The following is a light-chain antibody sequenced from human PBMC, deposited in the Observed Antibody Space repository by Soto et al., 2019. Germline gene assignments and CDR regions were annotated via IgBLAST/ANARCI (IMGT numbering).Light chain of an antibody. CDR3: QQYDNWPPT. CDR2: GAS. Sequence: EVLMTQSPATLSVSPGERATLSCRASQSVNNKLAWYQQKAGQPPRLLIYGASTRATGIPARFSGSGSGTEFTLTISSLQSEDFAVYYCQQYDNWPPTFGQGTRLGL. CDR1: QSVNNK. J-gene: IGKJ5*01. V-gene: IGKV3D-15*01.